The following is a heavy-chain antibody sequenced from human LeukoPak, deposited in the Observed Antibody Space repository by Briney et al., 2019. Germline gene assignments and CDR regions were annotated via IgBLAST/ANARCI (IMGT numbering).Heavy chain of an antibody. CDR2: ISSSGSTI. Sequence: GGSLRLSCAASGFTFSSYEMNWVRQAPGKGLEWVSYISSSGSTIYYADSVKGRFTISRDNSKNTLYLQMNSLRAEDTAVYYCAKPRILTGYGGFDYWGQGTLVTVSS. V-gene: IGHV3-48*03. J-gene: IGHJ4*02. D-gene: IGHD3-9*01. CDR3: AKPRILTGYGGFDY. CDR1: GFTFSSYE.